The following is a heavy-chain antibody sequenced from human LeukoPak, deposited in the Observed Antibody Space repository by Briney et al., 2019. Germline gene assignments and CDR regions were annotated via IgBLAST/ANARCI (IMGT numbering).Heavy chain of an antibody. D-gene: IGHD3-3*01. CDR1: GGTFSSYA. V-gene: IGHV1-69*05. CDR2: IIPIFGTA. Sequence: ASVKVSCKASGGTFSSYAISWVRQAPGQGLEWMGGIIPIFGTANYAQKFQGRVMITTDESTSTAYMELRSLRSDDTAVYYCARDLKDFWSGYRRAFDIWGQGTMVTVSS. CDR3: ARDLKDFWSGYRRAFDI. J-gene: IGHJ3*02.